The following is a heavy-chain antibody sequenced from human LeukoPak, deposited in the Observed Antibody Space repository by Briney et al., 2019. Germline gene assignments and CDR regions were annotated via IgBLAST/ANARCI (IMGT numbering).Heavy chain of an antibody. J-gene: IGHJ6*02. CDR2: ISKSSSYI. CDR1: GFIFSDYS. CDR3: ARDGSSFSSAWYNHYGMDV. V-gene: IGHV3-21*01. D-gene: IGHD6-19*01. Sequence: GGSLRLSCGASGFIFSDYSMNWVRQAPGKGLEWVSSISKSSSYIYYADSVKGRFTISRDNAKNSLYLQMKSLSAGDTAVYYCARDGSSFSSAWYNHYGMDVWGQGTTVTVSS.